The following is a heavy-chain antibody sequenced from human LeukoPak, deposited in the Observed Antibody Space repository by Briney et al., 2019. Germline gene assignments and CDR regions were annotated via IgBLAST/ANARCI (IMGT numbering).Heavy chain of an antibody. CDR2: ISGSGDRT. CDR3: AKGGSGYYYNNGTDV. Sequence: PGGSLRLSCAASGFMFSSYAMSWVRQAPGKGLEWVSDISGSGDRTNQADSVKGRFTISRDNSKNTLYLQMNSLRAEDTAVYYCAKGGSGYYYNNGTDVWGQGTTVTVSS. D-gene: IGHD3-3*01. V-gene: IGHV3-23*01. J-gene: IGHJ6*02. CDR1: GFMFSSYA.